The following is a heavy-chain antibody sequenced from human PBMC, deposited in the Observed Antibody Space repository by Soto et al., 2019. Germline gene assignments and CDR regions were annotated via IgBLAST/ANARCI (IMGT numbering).Heavy chain of an antibody. J-gene: IGHJ6*02. CDR2: IHSSGTF. CDR1: GASISNAY. CDR3: ARDNIVSKGYGMDV. Sequence: SETLSLTCTVSGASISNAYWSWIRQAAGKRLEWIGRIHSSGTFNYNPSLKSRVSISIDTSKNQLSLKLSSVTAADTAVYYCARDNIVSKGYGMDVWGQGTTVTVSS. D-gene: IGHD5-12*01. V-gene: IGHV4-4*07.